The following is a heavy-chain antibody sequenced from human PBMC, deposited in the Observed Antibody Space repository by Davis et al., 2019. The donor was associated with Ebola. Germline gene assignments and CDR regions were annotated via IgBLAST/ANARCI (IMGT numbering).Heavy chain of an antibody. V-gene: IGHV1-2*06. Sequence: AASVKVSCKASAYPFTDYFLHWVRQAPGQGLEWMGRINPNTGRTTYAQKFRDRVTMTRDTSISTAYMELTRLISDDTAVYFCARDEFDYWGQGTLVTVSS. CDR2: INPNTGRT. CDR1: AYPFTDYF. J-gene: IGHJ4*02. CDR3: ARDEFDY.